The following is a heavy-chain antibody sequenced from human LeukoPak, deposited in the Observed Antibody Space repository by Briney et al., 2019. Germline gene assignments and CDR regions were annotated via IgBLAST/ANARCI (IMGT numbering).Heavy chain of an antibody. Sequence: SETLSLTCTVSGGSISNYYWSWIRQPPGKGLEWIGYIYHSGTTNYNPSLKSQVTISLDTSKNQFSLKLNSVTAADTAVYYCARRPDYGDSIRSPGAFDIWGQGTMVTVSS. J-gene: IGHJ3*02. D-gene: IGHD4-17*01. V-gene: IGHV4-59*12. CDR2: IYHSGTT. CDR1: GGSISNYY. CDR3: ARRPDYGDSIRSPGAFDI.